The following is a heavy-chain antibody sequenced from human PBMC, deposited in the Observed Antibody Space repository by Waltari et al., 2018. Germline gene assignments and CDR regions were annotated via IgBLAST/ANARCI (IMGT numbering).Heavy chain of an antibody. CDR3: ARGGGYCSSTSCSESWFDP. J-gene: IGHJ5*02. V-gene: IGHV4-59*01. D-gene: IGHD2-2*01. Sequence: QVQLQESGPGLVKPSATLSLTCPVPVGSIIRSYWSWIRQPPGTGLEWIGYIYYSGSTNYNPSLKSRVTISVDTSKNQFSLKLSSVTAADTAVYYCARGGGYCSSTSCSESWFDPWGQGTLVTVSS. CDR2: IYYSGST. CDR1: VGSIIRSY.